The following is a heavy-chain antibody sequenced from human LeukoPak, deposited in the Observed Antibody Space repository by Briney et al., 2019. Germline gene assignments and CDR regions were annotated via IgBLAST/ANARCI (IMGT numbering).Heavy chain of an antibody. D-gene: IGHD3-10*01. V-gene: IGHV5-51*01. J-gene: IGHJ4*02. CDR2: IYPGDSDT. Sequence: GESLKISCKGSGYSFTSYWIGWVRQMPGKGLEWMGIIYPGDSDTRYSPSFQGQVTISADKSISTAYLQWSSLKASDTAMYYCATVQLNVLLWSGELTNWGQGTLVTVSS. CDR3: ATVQLNVLLWSGELTN. CDR1: GYSFTSYW.